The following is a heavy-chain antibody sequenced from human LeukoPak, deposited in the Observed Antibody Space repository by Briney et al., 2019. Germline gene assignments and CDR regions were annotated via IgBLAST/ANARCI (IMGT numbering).Heavy chain of an antibody. D-gene: IGHD1-26*01. CDR3: ARDGSYYAFDI. CDR1: GFTFSSYS. V-gene: IGHV3-21*01. J-gene: IGHJ3*02. Sequence: GGSLRLSCAASGFTFSSYSMNWVRQAPGKGLEWVSSISSSSSYIYYADSVKGRFTISRDNAKSSLYLQMNSLRAEDTAVYYCARDGSYYAFDIWGQGTMVTVSS. CDR2: ISSSSSYI.